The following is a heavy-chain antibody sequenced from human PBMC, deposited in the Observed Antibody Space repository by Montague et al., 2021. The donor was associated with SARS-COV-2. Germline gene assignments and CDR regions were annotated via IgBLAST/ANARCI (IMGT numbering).Heavy chain of an antibody. CDR3: ARLESTRGVIIRGAFHI. Sequence: SETLSLTCTVSGGSISSSSHYWGWLRQPPGRGLQWIGSISYTGSTYYNPSLKSRVTISRDTSKNQFSLKLSSVTAADTAVYYCARLESTRGVIIRGAFHIWGQGTKVTVSS. J-gene: IGHJ3*02. CDR2: ISYTGST. V-gene: IGHV4-39*01. D-gene: IGHD3-10*01. CDR1: GGSISSSSHY.